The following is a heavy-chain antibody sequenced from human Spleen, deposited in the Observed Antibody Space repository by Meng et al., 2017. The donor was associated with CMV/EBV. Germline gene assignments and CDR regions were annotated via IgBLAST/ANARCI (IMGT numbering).Heavy chain of an antibody. CDR2: TYSTRGI. V-gene: IGHV4-30-4*01. D-gene: IGHD7-27*01. J-gene: IGHJ4*01. CDR1: GDFIGTGAYY. CDR3: ARMVTGGYYFDY. Sequence: VSGDFIGTGAYYWGWIRQPPGKGLEWIGYTYSTRGIFYNPSLKSRLLISLDTPKNQFSLQLKSVTAAGAAVYYCARMVTGGYYFDYWGQGSLVTVSS.